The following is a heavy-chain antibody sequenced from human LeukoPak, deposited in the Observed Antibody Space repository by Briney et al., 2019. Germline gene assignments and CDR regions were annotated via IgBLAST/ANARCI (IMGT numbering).Heavy chain of an antibody. CDR1: GYTFTGYY. D-gene: IGHD3-3*01. CDR2: INPNSGGP. CDR3: ARGGNSVFGVVDY. J-gene: IGHJ4*02. Sequence: ASVKVSCKASGYTFTGYYMHWVRQAPGQGLEWMGWINPNSGGPICAQKFQGRVTMTWDTSISTTYMELRGLRSDDTAVYYCARGGNSVFGVVDYWGQGTLVTVSS. V-gene: IGHV1-2*02.